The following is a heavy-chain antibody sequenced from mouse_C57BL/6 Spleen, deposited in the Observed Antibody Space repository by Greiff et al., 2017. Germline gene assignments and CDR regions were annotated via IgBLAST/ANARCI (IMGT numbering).Heavy chain of an antibody. J-gene: IGHJ2*01. CDR3: TKLGPDYFDY. Sequence: VQLQQSGAELVRPGASVTLSCKASGYTFTDYEMHWVKQTSVHGLEWIGAIDPETGGTAYNQKFKGKAILTADKSSSTAYMELRSLTSEDSAVYYCTKLGPDYFDYWGQGTTLTVSS. D-gene: IGHD4-1*01. V-gene: IGHV1-15*01. CDR2: IDPETGGT. CDR1: GYTFTDYE.